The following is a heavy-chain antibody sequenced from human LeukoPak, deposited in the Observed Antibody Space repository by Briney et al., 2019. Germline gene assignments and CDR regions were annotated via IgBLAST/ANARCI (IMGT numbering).Heavy chain of an antibody. D-gene: IGHD6-13*01. CDR3: ARSFYSSTWYGDLDY. CDR2: ISSSSSDI. CDR1: GFAFSTYT. J-gene: IGHJ4*02. Sequence: GGSLRLSCAASGFAFSTYTMNWVRQAPGKGLEWVSSISSSSSDIYYADSVEGRFTISRDNAKNSLYLQMNSLRAEDTAVYYCARSFYSSTWYGDLDYWGQGTLVTVSS. V-gene: IGHV3-21*01.